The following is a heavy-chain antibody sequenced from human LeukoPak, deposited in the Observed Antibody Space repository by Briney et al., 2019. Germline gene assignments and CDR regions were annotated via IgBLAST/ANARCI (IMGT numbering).Heavy chain of an antibody. CDR3: ARHAGTAAGCFDY. Sequence: SETLSLTCTVSGGSISSYYWSWIRQPPGKGLEWIGYIYTSGSTNYNPSLTSRVTISIDTSKNQFSLKLSSVTAADTAVYYCARHAGTAAGCFDYWGQGTLVTVSS. CDR2: IYTSGST. J-gene: IGHJ4*02. D-gene: IGHD6-13*01. V-gene: IGHV4-4*09. CDR1: GGSISSYY.